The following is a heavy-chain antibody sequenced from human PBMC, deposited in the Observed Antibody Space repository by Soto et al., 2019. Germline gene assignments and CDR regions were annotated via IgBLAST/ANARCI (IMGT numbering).Heavy chain of an antibody. V-gene: IGHV1-69*19. CDR2: ISAMFGAA. D-gene: IGHD3-10*01. Sequence: QVQLVQSGAEMKKPGSSVKVSCQSSGGTFNTYAMNWVRQAPGQGPEWMGDISAMFGAANYAPKFQGRVTITADEATGTSYMLLSSLTAEDTALYFCAREVQVHTPAFVYWGQGTLVTVSS. CDR1: GGTFNTYA. J-gene: IGHJ4*02. CDR3: AREVQVHTPAFVY.